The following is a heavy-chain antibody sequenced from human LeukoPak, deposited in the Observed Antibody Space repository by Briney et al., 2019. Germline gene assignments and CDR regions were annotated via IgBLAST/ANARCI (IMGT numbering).Heavy chain of an antibody. J-gene: IGHJ3*02. CDR1: GYSMIGHD. D-gene: IGHD1-26*01. CDR2: INPNSGGT. Sequence: GASVKVSCKSSGYSMIGHDMHWVRRAPGQGLEWMGWINPNSGGTSYVQKFQGRVTITRDTSITTAYMYLSGLTPDDTGVYYCASRYNGRQYVGDDFDIWGQGTMVTVSS. V-gene: IGHV1-2*02. CDR3: ASRYNGRQYVGDDFDI.